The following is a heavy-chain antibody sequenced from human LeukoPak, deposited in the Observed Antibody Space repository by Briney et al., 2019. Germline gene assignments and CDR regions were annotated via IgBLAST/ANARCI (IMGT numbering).Heavy chain of an antibody. D-gene: IGHD3-3*01. CDR3: AKNFWSGYFGYYMDV. CDR1: GFTFSSYG. J-gene: IGHJ6*03. V-gene: IGHV3-30*02. Sequence: GGSLRLSCAASGFTFSSYGMHWVRQAPGKGLEWVAFIRYDGSNKYYADSVKGRFTISRDNSKNTLYLQMNSLRAEDTAVYYCAKNFWSGYFGYYMDVWGIGTTVTVSS. CDR2: IRYDGSNK.